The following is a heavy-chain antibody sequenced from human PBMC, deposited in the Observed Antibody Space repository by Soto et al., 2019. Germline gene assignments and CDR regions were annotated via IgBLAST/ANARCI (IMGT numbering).Heavy chain of an antibody. D-gene: IGHD6-19*01. Sequence: GGSLRLSCAASGFTFSSCAMSWVRQAPGKGLEWVSSISVSGSSTYYADSVKGRFTISRDNSKNTLHLQMNSLRAEDTAVYHCAKAITVSGTGYYYYGMGVWGQGTTVTVSS. CDR3: AKAITVSGTGYYYYGMGV. CDR1: GFTFSSCA. V-gene: IGHV3-23*01. CDR2: ISVSGSST. J-gene: IGHJ6*02.